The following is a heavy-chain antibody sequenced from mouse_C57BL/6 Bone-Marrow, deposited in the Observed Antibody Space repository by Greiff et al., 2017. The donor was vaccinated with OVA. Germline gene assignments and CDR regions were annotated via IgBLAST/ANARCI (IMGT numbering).Heavy chain of an antibody. CDR2: INPSSGYT. J-gene: IGHJ2*01. CDR1: GYTFTSYT. CDR3: ASWPVY. Sequence: LVESGAELARPGASVKMSCKASGYTFTSYTMHWVKQRPGQGLEWIGYINPSSGYTKYNQKFKDKATLTADKSSSTAYMQLSSLTSEDSAVYCCASWPVYWGQGTTLTVSS. V-gene: IGHV1-4*01.